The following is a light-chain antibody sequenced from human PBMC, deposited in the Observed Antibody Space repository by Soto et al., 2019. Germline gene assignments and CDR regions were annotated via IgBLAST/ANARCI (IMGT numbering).Light chain of an antibody. J-gene: IGLJ1*01. CDR2: QDN. CDR1: KLGDKY. CDR3: QAWDSSTYV. Sequence: SYELTQPSSVSVYPGQTASITCSGEKLGDKYACWYQQKPGQSPVLVIYQDNKRPSGIPERFSGSNSGNTATLTISGTQTMDEADYYCQAWDSSTYVFGTGTKVTVL. V-gene: IGLV3-1*01.